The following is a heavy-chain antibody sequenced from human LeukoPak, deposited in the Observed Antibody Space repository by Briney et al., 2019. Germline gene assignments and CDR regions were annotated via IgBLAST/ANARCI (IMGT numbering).Heavy chain of an antibody. D-gene: IGHD2-21*02. J-gene: IGHJ4*02. CDR1: GYTLTELS. V-gene: IGHV1-24*01. CDR2: FDPEDGET. CDR3: ARDPRGCGGDCPSIGFDY. Sequence: ASVKVSCKVSGYTLTELSMHWVRQAPGKGLEWMGGFDPEDGETIYAQKFQGRVTMTEDTSTDTAYMELSSLRSEDTAVYYCARDPRGCGGDCPSIGFDYWGQGTLVTVSS.